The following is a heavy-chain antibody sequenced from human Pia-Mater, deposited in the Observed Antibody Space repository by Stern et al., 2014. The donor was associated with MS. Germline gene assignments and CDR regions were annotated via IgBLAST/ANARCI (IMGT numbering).Heavy chain of an antibody. CDR2: INPSGGSA. D-gene: IGHD6-6*01. J-gene: IGHJ4*02. Sequence: DQLVESGAEVKKSGASVKLSCKASGYTFTNYYMHWVRQAPGHGLEWMGIINPSGGSASYAQKFQDRVTMTSDSSSSTVFMELSSLRSDDTAVYYCARDSAARLYDYWGQGTLVTVSS. CDR3: ARDSAARLYDY. V-gene: IGHV1-46*01. CDR1: GYTFTNYY.